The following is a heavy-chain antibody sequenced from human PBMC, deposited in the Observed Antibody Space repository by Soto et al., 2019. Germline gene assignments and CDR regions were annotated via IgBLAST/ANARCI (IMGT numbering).Heavy chain of an antibody. CDR3: AREQGGITGIRGDVHX. Sequence: SLRLSFLASGFTFRDYSMSWFRQAPGKGLEGVFFIGRQVSSAKTEYAASVQGRFIISRDDSKSVAYLEMSSLKTEDTAVYHCAREQGGITGIRGDVHXWGQGTRVTVSX. CDR2: IGRQVSSAKT. CDR1: GFTFRDYS. D-gene: IGHD2-8*02. V-gene: IGHV3-49*03. J-gene: IGHJ4*02.